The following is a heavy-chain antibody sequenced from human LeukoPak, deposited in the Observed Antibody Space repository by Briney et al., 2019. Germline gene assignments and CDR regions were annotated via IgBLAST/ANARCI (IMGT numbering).Heavy chain of an antibody. Sequence: GASVKVSCKASGYTFTSYGISWVRQAPGQGLEWMGWISAYNGNTNYAQKLQGRVTMTTDTSTSTAYMELRSLRSDDTAVYCCARDGDGSSWYYYYYGMDVWGQGTTVTVSS. J-gene: IGHJ6*02. CDR1: GYTFTSYG. CDR2: ISAYNGNT. V-gene: IGHV1-18*01. CDR3: ARDGDGSSWYYYYYGMDV. D-gene: IGHD6-13*01.